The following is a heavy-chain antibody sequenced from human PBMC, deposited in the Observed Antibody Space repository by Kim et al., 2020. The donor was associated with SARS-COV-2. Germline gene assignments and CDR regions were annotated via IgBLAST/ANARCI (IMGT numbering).Heavy chain of an antibody. V-gene: IGHV3-23*01. CDR1: GFTFSSYA. Sequence: GGSLRLSCAASGFTFSSYAMSCVRQAPGKGLEWVSAISGSGGSTYYADSVKGRFTISRDNSKNTLYLQMNSLRAEDTAVYYCAKDPHYDFWSGYVFDYWGQGTLVTVSS. CDR2: ISGSGGST. CDR3: AKDPHYDFWSGYVFDY. D-gene: IGHD3-3*01. J-gene: IGHJ4*02.